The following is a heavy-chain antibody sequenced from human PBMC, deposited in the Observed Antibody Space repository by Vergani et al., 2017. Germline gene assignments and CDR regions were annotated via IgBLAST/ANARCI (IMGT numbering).Heavy chain of an antibody. CDR1: GFTFSSYA. D-gene: IGHD6-6*01. V-gene: IGHV3-30-3*01. Sequence: QVQLVESGGGVVQPGRSLRLSCAASGFTFSSYAMHWVRQAPGKGLEWVAVISYDGSNKYYADSVKGRFTISRDNSKNTLYLQMNSLRAEDTAVYYCARDPDSSSSYYYYMDVWDKGTTVTVSS. CDR3: ARDPDSSSSYYYYMDV. J-gene: IGHJ6*03. CDR2: ISYDGSNK.